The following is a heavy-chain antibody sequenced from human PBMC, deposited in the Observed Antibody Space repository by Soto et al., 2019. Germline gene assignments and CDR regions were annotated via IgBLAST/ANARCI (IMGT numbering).Heavy chain of an antibody. CDR1: GGSISSSSYY. CDR2: IYYSGST. Sequence: QLQLQESGPGLVKPSETLSLTCTVSGGSISSSSYYWGWIRQPPGKGLEWIGSIYYSGSTYYNPSLKSRVTISVDTSKNQFSLKLSSVTAADTAVYYCARQLSGDYVSFAFDIWGQGTMVTVSS. J-gene: IGHJ3*02. D-gene: IGHD4-17*01. CDR3: ARQLSGDYVSFAFDI. V-gene: IGHV4-39*01.